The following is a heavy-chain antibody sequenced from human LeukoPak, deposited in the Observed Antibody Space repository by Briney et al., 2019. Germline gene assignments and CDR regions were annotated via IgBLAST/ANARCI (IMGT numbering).Heavy chain of an antibody. CDR1: GFIFSSYW. V-gene: IGHV3-7*01. CDR3: ARLNYDFWSGVWEGYYMDV. CDR2: IREDGSEK. D-gene: IGHD3-3*01. Sequence: GGSLRLSCAASGFIFSSYWMNWVRQAPGKGLEWVANIREDGSEKYYVDSVKGRFTVSRDNAKNSLYLQVNSLRAEDTAVYYCARLNYDFWSGVWEGYYMDVWGKGTTVTVSS. J-gene: IGHJ6*03.